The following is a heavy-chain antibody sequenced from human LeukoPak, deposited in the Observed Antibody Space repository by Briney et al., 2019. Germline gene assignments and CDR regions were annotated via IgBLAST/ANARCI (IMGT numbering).Heavy chain of an antibody. J-gene: IGHJ4*02. V-gene: IGHV4-34*01. CDR1: GESFSGYY. CDR2: INHSGST. Sequence: SETLSLTCAVYGESFSGYYWSWIRQPPGKGLEWIGEINHSGSTNYNPSLKSRVTISVDTSKNQFSLKLSSVTAADTAVYYCASVTTRHPDFDYWGQGTLVTVSS. CDR3: ASVTTRHPDFDY. D-gene: IGHD4-17*01.